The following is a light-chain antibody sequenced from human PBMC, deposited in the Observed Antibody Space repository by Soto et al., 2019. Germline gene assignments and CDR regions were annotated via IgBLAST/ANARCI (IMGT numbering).Light chain of an antibody. J-gene: IGKJ4*01. V-gene: IGKV3-15*01. CDR2: GAS. CDR1: QTVYSN. CDR3: QQYDKWPLT. Sequence: EIVMTQSPATLSVSPGERATLSCRANQTVYSNLSWYQQKPGQAARLLIYGASSRATGIPARFSGSGSGTEFTLTISSLQSEDFAVYYCQQYDKWPLTFGGGTKVEIK.